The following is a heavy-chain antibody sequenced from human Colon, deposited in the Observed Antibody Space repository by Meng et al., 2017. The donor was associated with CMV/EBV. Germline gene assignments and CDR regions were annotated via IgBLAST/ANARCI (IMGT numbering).Heavy chain of an antibody. J-gene: IGHJ5*02. CDR3: ARANDFGSGMAFDP. V-gene: IGHV3-74*01. CDR2: INTDGTVT. D-gene: IGHD3-10*01. Sequence: GGSLRLSCTASGFTFNRFWIHWVRQAPGKGPVWVSVINTDGTVTRYADSVKGRFPISRDNTKNTLFLQMNSLRAEDTAVYYCARANDFGSGMAFDPWGQGTLVTVSS. CDR1: GFTFNRFW.